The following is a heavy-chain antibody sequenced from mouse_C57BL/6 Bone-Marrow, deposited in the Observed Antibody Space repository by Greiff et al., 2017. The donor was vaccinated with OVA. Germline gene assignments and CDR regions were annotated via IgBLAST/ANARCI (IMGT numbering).Heavy chain of an antibody. CDR3: ARGNFGSSFYAMDY. Sequence: VQLKESVAELVRPGASVKLSCTASGFNIKNTYMHWVKQRPEQGLEWIGRIDPANDNTKYAPQFQGKATMNADTSSNTAYLQLSSLSSEDTAVYCGARGNFGSSFYAMDYWGQGTSVTVSS. J-gene: IGHJ4*01. CDR2: IDPANDNT. V-gene: IGHV14-3*01. CDR1: GFNIKNTY. D-gene: IGHD1-1*01.